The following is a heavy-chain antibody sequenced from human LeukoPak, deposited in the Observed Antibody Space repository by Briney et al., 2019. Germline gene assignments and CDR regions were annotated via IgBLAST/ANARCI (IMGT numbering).Heavy chain of an antibody. CDR2: ISAYNGNT. V-gene: IGHV1-18*01. CDR3: ARARDSSGYDAFDI. D-gene: IGHD3-22*01. CDR1: GYTFTSYG. Sequence: ASVKVSCKASGYTFTSYGISWVRQAPGQGLEWMGWISAYNGNTNYAQKLQGRVTMTTDTSTSTAYMELRSLRSDDTAVYYCARARDSSGYDAFDIWGQGTMVTVSS. J-gene: IGHJ3*02.